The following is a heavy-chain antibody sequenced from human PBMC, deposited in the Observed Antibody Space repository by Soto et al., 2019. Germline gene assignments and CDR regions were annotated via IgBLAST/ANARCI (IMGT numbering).Heavy chain of an antibody. V-gene: IGHV3-23*01. CDR2: ISGSGGAT. CDR3: AKKTDSSSPWGALDI. D-gene: IGHD6-6*01. J-gene: IGHJ3*02. CDR1: GFTFSNYA. Sequence: EVQLLESGGGLVQSGGSLRLSCVVSGFTFSNYAMTWVRQAPAQGLEWVSGISGSGGATFYADSVKGRFTISRDSSTNTLYWQMDSLRVEDTAVYYCAKKTDSSSPWGALDIWGQGTMVSVFS.